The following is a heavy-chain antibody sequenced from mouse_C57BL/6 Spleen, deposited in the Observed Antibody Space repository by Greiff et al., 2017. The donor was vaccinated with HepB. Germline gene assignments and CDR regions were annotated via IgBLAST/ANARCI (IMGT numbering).Heavy chain of an antibody. CDR3: AILGRGYFDY. CDR1: GFTFSDYG. V-gene: IGHV5-17*01. CDR2: ISSGSSTI. J-gene: IGHJ2*01. D-gene: IGHD4-1*01. Sequence: EVKLVESGGGLVKPGGSLKLSCAASGFTFSDYGMHWVRQAPEKGLEWVAYISSGSSTIYYADTVKGRFTISRDNAKNTLFLQMTSLRSEDTAMYYCAILGRGYFDYWGQGTTLTVSS.